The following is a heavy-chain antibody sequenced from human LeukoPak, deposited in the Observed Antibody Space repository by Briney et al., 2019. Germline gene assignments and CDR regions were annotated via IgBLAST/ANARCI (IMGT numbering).Heavy chain of an antibody. D-gene: IGHD3-10*01. J-gene: IGHJ4*02. Sequence: PARSLRLSCAASGFTFSSHGMNWVRQAPGKGLEWVAVISYDSNNIHYADSVKGRFTISRDNSKNTLYLQMNSLRAEDTAVYYCAEGSKYYFASGSYFPVYWGQGTQVIVSS. V-gene: IGHV3-30*18. CDR1: GFTFSSHG. CDR3: AEGSKYYFASGSYFPVY. CDR2: ISYDSNNI.